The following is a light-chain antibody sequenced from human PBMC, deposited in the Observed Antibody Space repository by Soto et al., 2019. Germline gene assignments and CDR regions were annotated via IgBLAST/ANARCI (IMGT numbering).Light chain of an antibody. CDR1: SSNIGGTNY. J-gene: IGLJ2*01. CDR3: ASWDDRLGAVI. Sequence: QSVLTQPPSAPGTPGQRVFISCSGSSSNIGGTNYAYWYQQLPGAAPKLLMHSNNLRPSGVPERISGSKSGTSASLAISGLRSEDEAVYYCASWDDRLGAVIFGGGTKVTAL. V-gene: IGLV1-47*02. CDR2: SNN.